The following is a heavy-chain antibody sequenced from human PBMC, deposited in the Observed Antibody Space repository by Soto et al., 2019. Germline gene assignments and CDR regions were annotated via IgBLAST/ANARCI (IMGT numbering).Heavy chain of an antibody. Sequence: EVQLVESGGGLVKPGGSLRLSCAASGFTFSGYSMNWVRQAPGKGLEWVSSISAGSEYIYYADSVRGRFTVSRDNAQNSLYLQMNSLSAEDTAVYYCGSILSGRSGYWGQGALVTVSS. CDR1: GFTFSGYS. CDR3: GSILSGRSGY. CDR2: ISAGSEYI. V-gene: IGHV3-21*01. D-gene: IGHD1-26*01. J-gene: IGHJ4*02.